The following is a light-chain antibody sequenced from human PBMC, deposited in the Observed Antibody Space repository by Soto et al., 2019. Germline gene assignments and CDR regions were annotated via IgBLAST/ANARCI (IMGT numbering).Light chain of an antibody. J-gene: IGKJ3*01. CDR3: QQRSNWPPFT. V-gene: IGKV3-11*01. Sequence: EIVLTQSPATLSLSPGERATLSCRASQSVSSYLAWYQQKPGQAPRLLIYDASNRATGIPARFSGSASGTDFTLTISSLKPEDFAVYYCQQRSNWPPFTFGPGTKVATK. CDR1: QSVSSY. CDR2: DAS.